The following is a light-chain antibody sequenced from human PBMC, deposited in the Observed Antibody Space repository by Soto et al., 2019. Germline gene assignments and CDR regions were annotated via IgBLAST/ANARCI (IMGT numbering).Light chain of an antibody. V-gene: IGKV1-12*02. CDR3: QQANSFPFT. J-gene: IGKJ4*01. CDR1: QDISNY. Sequence: DIQMTQSPSSVSASVGDRVTITCRAGQDISNYLAWYQQKPGEAPKLLISATSSLQSGVPSRFSGSGSGTDFTLTISSLQPEDFATYYCQQANSFPFTFGGGTKVDI. CDR2: ATS.